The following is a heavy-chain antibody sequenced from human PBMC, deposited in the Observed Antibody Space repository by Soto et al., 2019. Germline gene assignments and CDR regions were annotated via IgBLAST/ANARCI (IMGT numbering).Heavy chain of an antibody. CDR1: GGSITTGGYY. CDR3: ARTQCSAGSCYSWSLAY. J-gene: IGHJ4*02. Sequence: SETLSLTCTVSGGSITTGGYYWSWIRQLPGKGLEWIGHRYYSESTYYNPSLKSRVSISLDTSKNQFSLKLSFVTAADTAMYYCARTQCSAGSCYSWSLAYWGQGTRVTVSS. V-gene: IGHV4-31*03. D-gene: IGHD2-15*01. CDR2: RYYSEST.